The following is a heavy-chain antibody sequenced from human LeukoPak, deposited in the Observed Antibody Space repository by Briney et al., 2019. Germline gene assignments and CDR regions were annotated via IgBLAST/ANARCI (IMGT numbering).Heavy chain of an antibody. V-gene: IGHV4-38-2*02. CDR1: GYSISSGYY. D-gene: IGHD2-21*02. CDR2: IYHSGST. CDR3: ARGEGGATWAVASTVVVVTSCAFDI. J-gene: IGHJ3*02. Sequence: SETLSLTCTVSGYSISSGYYWGWIRQPPGKGLEWIGTIYHSGSTYYNPSLKSRVTISVDTSKNQFSLKLSSVTAADTAVYYCARGEGGATWAVASTVVVVTSCAFDIWGQGTMVTVSS.